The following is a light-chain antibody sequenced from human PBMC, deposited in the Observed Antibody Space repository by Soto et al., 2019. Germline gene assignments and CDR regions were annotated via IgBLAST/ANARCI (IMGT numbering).Light chain of an antibody. Sequence: QSALTQPASVSGSPGQSITISCTGGSSDIGGYNYVSWFQQHPGKAPQLMIYEVTNRPSGVSNRFSGSKSGSTASLTISGLQAEDEADYYCSSYTRSNTLVFGTGTKLTVL. J-gene: IGLJ1*01. CDR1: SSDIGGYNY. CDR2: EVT. CDR3: SSYTRSNTLV. V-gene: IGLV2-14*01.